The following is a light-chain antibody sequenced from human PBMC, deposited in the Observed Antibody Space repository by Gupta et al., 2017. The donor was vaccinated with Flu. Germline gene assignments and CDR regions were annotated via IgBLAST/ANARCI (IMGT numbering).Light chain of an antibody. Sequence: EIVLTQSPGTLSLSPGERATLSCSASQSVSSCYLAWYQQKPGQAPRLLIYGASSRATGIPDRVSGSGSGTDFTLTISRLEPEDFAVYYCQQYGSSPLYSFGQGTKLEIK. J-gene: IGKJ2*03. CDR1: QSVSSCY. CDR3: QQYGSSPLYS. CDR2: GAS. V-gene: IGKV3-20*01.